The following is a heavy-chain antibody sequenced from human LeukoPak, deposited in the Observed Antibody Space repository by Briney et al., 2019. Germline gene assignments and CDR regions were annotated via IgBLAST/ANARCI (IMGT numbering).Heavy chain of an antibody. CDR1: GYTFTGYY. CDR2: INPNSGGT. V-gene: IGHV1-2*02. CDR3: ARDRVTMVRGVRGNWFDP. D-gene: IGHD3-10*01. Sequence: ASVPVSCKASGYTFTGYYMHWVRQAPGQGLEGMGGINPNSGGTNYAQKVQVRETINRDTSISKAYMELSRLRSDDTAVYYCARDRVTMVRGVRGNWFDPWGQGTLVTVSS. J-gene: IGHJ5*02.